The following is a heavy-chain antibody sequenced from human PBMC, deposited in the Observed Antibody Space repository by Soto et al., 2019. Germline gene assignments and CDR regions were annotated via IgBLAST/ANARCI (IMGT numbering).Heavy chain of an antibody. CDR3: ASGLYSWHYFDS. CDR1: GGSISSGGYY. Sequence: QVQLQESGPGLVKPSQTLSLTCTVSGGSISSGGYYWSWIRQHPGKGLEWIGYIYYSGSTYYNPSLKSRGXXXVXXSKNQFSLKLSSVTAAATAVYYCASGLYSWHYFDSWGQGTLVTVSS. D-gene: IGHD2-15*01. V-gene: IGHV4-31*03. CDR2: IYYSGST. J-gene: IGHJ4*02.